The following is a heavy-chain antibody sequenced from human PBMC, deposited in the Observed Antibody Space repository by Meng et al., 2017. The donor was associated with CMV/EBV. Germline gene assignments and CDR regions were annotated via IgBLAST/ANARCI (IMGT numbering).Heavy chain of an antibody. D-gene: IGHD2-2*01. J-gene: IGHJ5*02. CDR2: INHSGST. Sequence: SFCGYYWSWLRQPPGKGLDWIGDINHSGSTTYNPSLKSRVTISVDTSKNQFSLKLSSVTAADTAVYYCARGVGYCSSTSCYPRFDPWGQGTLVTVSS. V-gene: IGHV4-34*01. CDR1: SFCGYY. CDR3: ARGVGYCSSTSCYPRFDP.